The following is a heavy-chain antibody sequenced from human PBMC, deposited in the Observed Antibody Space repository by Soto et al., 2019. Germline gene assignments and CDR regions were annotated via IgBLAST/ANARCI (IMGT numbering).Heavy chain of an antibody. Sequence: SETLSLTCAVYGGSFSGYYWSWIRQPPGKGLEWIGEINHSGSINYNPSLKSRVTISVDTSKNQFSLKLSSVTAADTAVYYCARLLTDQYYYYYYYMDVWGKGTTVTVSS. J-gene: IGHJ6*03. V-gene: IGHV4-34*01. CDR3: ARLLTDQYYYYYYYMDV. D-gene: IGHD2-21*02. CDR2: INHSGSI. CDR1: GGSFSGYY.